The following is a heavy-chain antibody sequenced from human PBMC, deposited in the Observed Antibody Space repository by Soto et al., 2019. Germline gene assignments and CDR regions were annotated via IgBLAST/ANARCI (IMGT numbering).Heavy chain of an antibody. Sequence: PSETLSLTCSFSCASTGSHYHWTWIRQPPGKGLEWMGYIFNSGTTFYNPSLTSRLSISMDTSGNHFSLELRSVTAADTAVYYCALALGPTTGLDYWGQGTLVTVSS. V-gene: IGHV4-31*02. D-gene: IGHD1-26*01. CDR2: IFNSGTT. CDR3: ALALGPTTGLDY. CDR1: CASTGSHYH. J-gene: IGHJ4*02.